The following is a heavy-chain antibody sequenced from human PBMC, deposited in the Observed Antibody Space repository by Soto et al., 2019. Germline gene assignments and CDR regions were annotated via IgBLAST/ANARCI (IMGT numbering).Heavy chain of an antibody. CDR2: IHTGDGNP. Sequence: QVQLVQSGAEVKKPGASVKVSCKASGYTFSNYGIHWVRQAPGQRPEWMGWIHTGDGNPEYSQKFQGRVFIPRDLSATTAYMDLSGLTSADTAVYYCAGDPDGIRWRDWFDAWGRGTLVTVSA. D-gene: IGHD3-3*02. CDR3: AGDPDGIRWRDWFDA. CDR1: GYTFSNYG. V-gene: IGHV1-3*04. J-gene: IGHJ5*02.